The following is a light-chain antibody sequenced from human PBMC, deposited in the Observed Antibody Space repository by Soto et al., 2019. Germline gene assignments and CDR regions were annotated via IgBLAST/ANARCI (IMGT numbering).Light chain of an antibody. Sequence: SYELTQPPSVSVSPGQTASITCSGDELGDKYVCWYQQRPGQSPVLVIYQDSKRPSGIPERFSGSNSGNTATLTISGTQALDEADYYCQAWDSSIVVFGGGTKVTVL. J-gene: IGLJ2*01. V-gene: IGLV3-1*01. CDR2: QDS. CDR1: ELGDKY. CDR3: QAWDSSIVV.